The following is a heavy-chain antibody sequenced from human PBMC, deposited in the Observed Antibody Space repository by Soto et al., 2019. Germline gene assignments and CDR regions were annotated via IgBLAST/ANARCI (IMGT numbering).Heavy chain of an antibody. CDR1: GYTFTSYG. CDR3: ARVPGFLEWLYTNWFDP. CDR2: ISAYNGNT. Sequence: QVQLVQSGAEVKKPGASVKVSCKASGYTFTSYGISWVRQAPGQGLEWMGWISAYNGNTNYAQKLQGRVTMTTDTSTSTDYMELRSLRSDDTAVYYCARVPGFLEWLYTNWFDPWGQGTLVTVSS. V-gene: IGHV1-18*01. J-gene: IGHJ5*02. D-gene: IGHD3-3*01.